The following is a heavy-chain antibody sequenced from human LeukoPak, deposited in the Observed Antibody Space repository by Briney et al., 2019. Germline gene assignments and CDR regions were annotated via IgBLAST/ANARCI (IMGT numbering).Heavy chain of an antibody. CDR2: ISGSGGST. J-gene: IGHJ4*02. D-gene: IGHD3-22*01. V-gene: IGHV3-23*01. CDR3: AKDSVYYDSSGYYGY. Sequence: QTGGSLRLSCTASTFTFSSYDINWVRQAPGKGLEWVSAISGSGGSTYYADSVKGRFTISRDNSKNTLYLQMNSLRAEDTAVYYCAKDSVYYDSSGYYGYWGQGTLVTVSS. CDR1: TFTFSSYD.